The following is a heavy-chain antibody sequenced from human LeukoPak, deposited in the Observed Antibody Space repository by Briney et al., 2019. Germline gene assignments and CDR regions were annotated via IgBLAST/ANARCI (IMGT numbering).Heavy chain of an antibody. Sequence: PGGSLRLSCAASGFTFSDYYMSWIRQAPGKGLEWVSYISSSGSTIYYADSVKGRFTISRDNAKNSLYLQMNSLRAEDTAVYYCAGPPGIAVARKTRSHPYYMDVWGKGTTITVSS. J-gene: IGHJ6*03. V-gene: IGHV3-11*04. CDR2: ISSSGSTI. CDR1: GFTFSDYY. D-gene: IGHD6-19*01. CDR3: AGPPGIAVARKTRSHPYYMDV.